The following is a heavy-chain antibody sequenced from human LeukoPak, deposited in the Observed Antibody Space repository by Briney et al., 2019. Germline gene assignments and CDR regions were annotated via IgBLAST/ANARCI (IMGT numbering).Heavy chain of an antibody. CDR3: ARVAGYYDSSGYYVRY. D-gene: IGHD3-22*01. CDR2: ISWNSGSI. CDR1: GLTFDDYA. J-gene: IGHJ4*02. V-gene: IGHV3-9*01. Sequence: GGSLRLSCAASGLTFDDYAMHWVRQAPGKGLEWVSGISWNSGSIGYADSVKGRFTISRDNAKNSLYLQMNSLRAEDTAVYYCARVAGYYDSSGYYVRYWGQGTLVTVSS.